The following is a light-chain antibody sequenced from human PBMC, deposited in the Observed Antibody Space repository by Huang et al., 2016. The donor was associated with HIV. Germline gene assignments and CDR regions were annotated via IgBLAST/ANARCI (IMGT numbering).Light chain of an antibody. CDR2: KAS. J-gene: IGKJ1*01. V-gene: IGKV1-5*03. Sequence: DIQMNQSPSILSAYVGDRVTITCRASQTVHGWLAWYPQRPGNAPKLLIYKASKLESVVSSNFIGSGSGAEYTLTISSLQTDDFATYYCQQYKTYPWSFGPGTTVDI. CDR1: QTVHGW. CDR3: QQYKTYPWS.